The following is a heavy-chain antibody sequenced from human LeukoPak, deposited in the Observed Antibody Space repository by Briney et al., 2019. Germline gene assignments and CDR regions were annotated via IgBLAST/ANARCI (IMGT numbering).Heavy chain of an antibody. CDR2: ISGYGDST. V-gene: IGHV3-23*01. D-gene: IGHD5-24*01. CDR3: AKKPWLQFGY. CDR1: GFTFNSYA. J-gene: IGHJ4*02. Sequence: PGGSLRLSCAASGFTFNSYAMNWVRQAPGKGLEWVSIISGYGDSTYYTDSVKGRFTISRDNSKNTLYLQMNSLRAEDTAVYYCAKKPWLQFGYWGQGTLVTVSS.